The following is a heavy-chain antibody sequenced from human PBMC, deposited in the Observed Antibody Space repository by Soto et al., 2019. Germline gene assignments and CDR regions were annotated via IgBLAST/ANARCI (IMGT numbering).Heavy chain of an antibody. V-gene: IGHV3-23*01. Sequence: EVQLLESGGGLVQPGGSLRLSCAASGFTFSSYAMSWVRQAPGKGLEWVSAISGSGGSTYYADSVKGRFTISRDNSKNTLYLQMNSLRAEDTAVYYCAKPTISGDYDILTGYSYYYGMDVWGQGTTVTVSS. CDR1: GFTFSSYA. CDR3: AKPTISGDYDILTGYSYYYGMDV. CDR2: ISGSGGST. J-gene: IGHJ6*02. D-gene: IGHD3-9*01.